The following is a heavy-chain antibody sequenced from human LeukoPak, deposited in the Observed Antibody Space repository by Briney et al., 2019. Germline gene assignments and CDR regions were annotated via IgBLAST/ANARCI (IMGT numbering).Heavy chain of an antibody. CDR1: GGSISSGSYY. V-gene: IGHV4-61*02. D-gene: IGHD4-17*01. CDR3: ASTLDYGDSYTDY. J-gene: IGHJ4*02. Sequence: SETLSLTCTVSGGSISSGSYYWSWIRQPAGKGLEWIGRIYTSGSTNYNPSLKSRVTISVDTSKNQFSLKLSSVTAADTAVYYCASTLDYGDSYTDYWGQGTLVTVSS. CDR2: IYTSGST.